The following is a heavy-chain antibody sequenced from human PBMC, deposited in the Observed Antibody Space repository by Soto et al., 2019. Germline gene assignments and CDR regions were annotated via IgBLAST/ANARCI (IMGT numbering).Heavy chain of an antibody. V-gene: IGHV3-33*01. CDR1: GFTFSSYG. CDR3: ARDRCSSTSCYYYYGMDV. CDR2: IWYDGSNK. Sequence: GGSLRLCCAASGFTFSSYGMHWVRQAPGKGLEWVAVIWYDGSNKYYADSVKGRFTISRDNSKNTLYLQMNSLRAEDTAVYYCARDRCSSTSCYYYYGMDVWGQGTTVTVSS. J-gene: IGHJ6*02. D-gene: IGHD2-2*01.